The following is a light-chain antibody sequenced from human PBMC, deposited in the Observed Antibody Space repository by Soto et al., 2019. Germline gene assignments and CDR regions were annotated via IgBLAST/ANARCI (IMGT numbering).Light chain of an antibody. CDR1: SSDVGGYND. V-gene: IGLV2-11*01. Sequence: QSVLTQPRSVSGSPGQSFTISCTGTSSDVGGYNDVSWYQQHPGKAPNLLIYDVNKRPSGVPDRLSASKSGNAASLTSSGLLAEDEADYYCTSLSASTNWGLFGGGTQRTVL. J-gene: IGLJ3*02. CDR3: TSLSASTNWGL. CDR2: DVN.